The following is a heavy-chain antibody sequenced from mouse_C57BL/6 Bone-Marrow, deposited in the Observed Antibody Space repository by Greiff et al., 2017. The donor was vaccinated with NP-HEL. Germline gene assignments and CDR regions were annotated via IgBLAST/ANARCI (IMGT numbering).Heavy chain of an antibody. CDR2: IYPRSGNT. Sequence: VQLQQSGAELARPGASVKLSCKASGYTFTSYGISWVKQRTGQGLEWIGEIYPRSGNTYYNEKFKGKATLTADKSSSTAYMELRSLTSEDSAVYFGAREGVYDYDERFAYWGQGTLVTVSA. CDR3: AREGVYDYDERFAY. V-gene: IGHV1-81*01. CDR1: GYTFTSYG. D-gene: IGHD2-4*01. J-gene: IGHJ3*01.